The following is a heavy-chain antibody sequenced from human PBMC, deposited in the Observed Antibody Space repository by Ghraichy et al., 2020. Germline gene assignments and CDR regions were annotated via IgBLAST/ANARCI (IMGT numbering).Heavy chain of an antibody. D-gene: IGHD2-2*01. J-gene: IGHJ6*02. V-gene: IGHV3-48*02. CDR2: ISSSSSTI. CDR3: ARGRYCSSTSCSYGMDV. Sequence: GALNISCAASGFTFSSYSMNWVRQAPGKGLEWVSYISSSSSTIYYADSVKGRFTISRDNAKNSLYLQMNSLRDEDTAVYYCARGRYCSSTSCSYGMDVWGQGTTVTVSS. CDR1: GFTFSSYS.